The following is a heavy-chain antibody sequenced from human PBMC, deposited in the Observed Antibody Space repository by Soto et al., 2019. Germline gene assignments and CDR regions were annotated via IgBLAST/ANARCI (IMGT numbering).Heavy chain of an antibody. Sequence: QVQLVQSGAEVKKPGASVKVSCKASGYTFTSYSMHWVRQAPGQGLEWMGIINPSGGSTSYAQKFQGRVTMTRDTSTSTVYMELSSLRSEDTAVYYCATKSTVASRGGDAFDIWGQGTMVTVSS. V-gene: IGHV1-46*03. J-gene: IGHJ3*02. CDR3: ATKSTVASRGGDAFDI. CDR1: GYTFTSYS. D-gene: IGHD2-15*01. CDR2: INPSGGST.